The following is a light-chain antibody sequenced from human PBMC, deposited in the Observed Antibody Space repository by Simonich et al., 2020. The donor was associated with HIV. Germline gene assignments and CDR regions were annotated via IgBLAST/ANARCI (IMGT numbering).Light chain of an antibody. CDR3: QQYYSTPPT. CDR2: WTA. V-gene: IGKV4-1*01. CDR1: QSVLYSSNNKNY. Sequence: DIVMTQSPDSLAVSLGERATINCKSSQSVLYSSNNKNYLAWYQQKPGHPPNLLIYWTATREAGVPDRFSASGSGTDFTLTISSLQAEDVAIYDCQQYYSTPPTFGQGTKVEIK. J-gene: IGKJ1*01.